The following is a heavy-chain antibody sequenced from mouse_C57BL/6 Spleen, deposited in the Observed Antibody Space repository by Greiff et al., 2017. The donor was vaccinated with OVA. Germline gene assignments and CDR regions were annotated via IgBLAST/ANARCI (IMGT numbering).Heavy chain of an antibody. V-gene: IGHV10-1*01. CDR2: IRSKSNNYAT. D-gene: IGHD2-2*01. CDR1: GFSFNTYA. J-gene: IGHJ4*01. CDR3: VREGSTRVTTVYYYAMDY. Sequence: EVMLVESGGGLVQPKGSLKLSCAASGFSFNTYAMNWVRQAPGKGLEWVARIRSKSNNYATYYADSVKDRFTISRDDSESMLYLQMNNLKTEDTAMYYCVREGSTRVTTVYYYAMDYWGQGTSVTVSS.